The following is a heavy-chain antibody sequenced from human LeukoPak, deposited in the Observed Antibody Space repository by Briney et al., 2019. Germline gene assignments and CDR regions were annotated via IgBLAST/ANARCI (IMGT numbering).Heavy chain of an antibody. CDR1: GFTFRSYA. CDR2: ISYDGSNK. V-gene: IGHV3-30*04. D-gene: IGHD3-10*01. Sequence: GGSLRLSCAASGFTFRSYAMHWVRQAPGKGLEWVAVISYDGSNKYYADSVKGRFTISRDNSKNTLYLQMNSLRAEDTAVYYCARESQAYYYGSGSPNYWGQGTLVTVSS. CDR3: ARESQAYYYGSGSPNY. J-gene: IGHJ4*02.